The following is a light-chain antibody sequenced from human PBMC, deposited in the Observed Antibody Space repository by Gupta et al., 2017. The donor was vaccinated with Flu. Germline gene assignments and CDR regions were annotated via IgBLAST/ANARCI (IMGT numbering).Light chain of an antibody. V-gene: IGKV1-33*01. Sequence: DIQMTQSPSSLSTSVGDRVTITCQASQEISNYVNWYQQKPGKAPKVLIHDASKLETGVPSRFSGSGSGTDFTFTISSLQPEDFATYYCQQEDNVPNTFGQGTLLDIK. CDR3: QQEDNVPNT. CDR1: QEISNY. J-gene: IGKJ5*01. CDR2: DAS.